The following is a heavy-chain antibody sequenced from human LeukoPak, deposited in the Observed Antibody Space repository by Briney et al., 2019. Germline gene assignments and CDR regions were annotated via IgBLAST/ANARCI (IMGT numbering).Heavy chain of an antibody. CDR2: ISGCGFDT. CDR1: GFTFSSYS. Sequence: PGGSLRLSCAASGFTFSSYSMNWVRQAPGKGLEWVSTISGCGFDTYYANSVKGRFTISRDNSKNTLYLQMNRLSAEDTAIYYCAKDQVVVPARRYFDLWGRGTLVTVSS. CDR3: AKDQVVVPARRYFDL. J-gene: IGHJ2*01. V-gene: IGHV3-23*01. D-gene: IGHD2-2*01.